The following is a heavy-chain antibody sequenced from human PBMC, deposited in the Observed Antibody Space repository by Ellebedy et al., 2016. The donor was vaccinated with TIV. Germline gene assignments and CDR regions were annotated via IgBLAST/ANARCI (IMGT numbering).Heavy chain of an antibody. Sequence: PGGSLRLSCAASGFTFNDYAFHWARQAPDKGLEWVAFISYDGSIKYYADSVKGRFTISRDNSKNTLYLVMNSLGRDDMAVYFCARGENRLLTGFQDFWGQGTLVTVSS. V-gene: IGHV3-30*04. D-gene: IGHD2-2*01. CDR3: ARGENRLLTGFQDF. CDR1: GFTFNDYA. J-gene: IGHJ4*02. CDR2: ISYDGSIK.